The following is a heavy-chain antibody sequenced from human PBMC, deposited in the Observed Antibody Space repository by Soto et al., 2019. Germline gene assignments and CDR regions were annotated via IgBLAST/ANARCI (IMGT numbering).Heavy chain of an antibody. J-gene: IGHJ5*02. CDR1: GDTVASSHW. D-gene: IGHD2-21*02. Sequence: PSETLSLTCGVSGDTVASSHWWSWVRQSPGRGLEWIGNVYHTGDTNFNPSLQSRVTFSVDKSNNQFSLRLTSVTAADTAVYFCAREIVTAGGNNYFDPWGHGTLVTVS. V-gene: IGHV4-4*02. CDR2: VYHTGDT. CDR3: AREIVTAGGNNYFDP.